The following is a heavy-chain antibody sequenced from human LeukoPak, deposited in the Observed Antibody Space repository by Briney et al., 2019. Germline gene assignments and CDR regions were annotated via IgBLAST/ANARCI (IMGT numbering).Heavy chain of an antibody. D-gene: IGHD4-11*01. J-gene: IGHJ6*02. CDR1: GGSFSGYY. V-gene: IGHV4-34*01. CDR2: INHSGST. CDR3: ARDSHSNYVYYYYGMDV. Sequence: TASETLSLTCAVYGGSFSGYYWSWIRQPPGKGLEWIGEINHSGSTNYNPSLKSRVTISVDTSKNQFSLKVSSVTAADTAVYYCARDSHSNYVYYYYGMDVWGQGTTVTVSS.